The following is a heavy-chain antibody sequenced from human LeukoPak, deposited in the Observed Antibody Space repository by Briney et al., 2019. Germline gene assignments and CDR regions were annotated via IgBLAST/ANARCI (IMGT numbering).Heavy chain of an antibody. CDR3: ARSPYYYDSSGYYFDY. CDR2: IYYSGST. Sequence: SETLSLTCTVSGGSISSGGYYWSRIRQHPGKGLEWIGYIYYSGSTYYNPSLKSRVTISVDTSKNQFSLKLSSVTAADTAVYYCARSPYYYDSSGYYFDYWGQGTLVTVSS. J-gene: IGHJ4*02. CDR1: GGSISSGGYY. V-gene: IGHV4-31*03. D-gene: IGHD3-22*01.